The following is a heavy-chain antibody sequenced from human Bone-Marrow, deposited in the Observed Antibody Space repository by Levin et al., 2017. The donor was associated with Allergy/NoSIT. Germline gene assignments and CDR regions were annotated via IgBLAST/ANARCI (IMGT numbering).Heavy chain of an antibody. V-gene: IGHV4-59*01. D-gene: IGHD3-9*01. CDR1: GDSISDYY. Sequence: SETLSLSCTVSGDSISDYYWSWIRQPPGKGLEWIGYIYSSGTTNYNPSFGSRVTISVDTSKNQFSLNLISLTAADTAGYYCTRGGYDMSTGYQFLFDSWGQGTPVTFSS. CDR3: TRGGYDMSTGYQFLFDS. CDR2: IYSSGTT. J-gene: IGHJ4*02.